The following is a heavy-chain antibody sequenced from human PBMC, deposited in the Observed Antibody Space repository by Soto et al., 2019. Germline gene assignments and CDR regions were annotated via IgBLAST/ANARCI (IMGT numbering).Heavy chain of an antibody. D-gene: IGHD3-9*01. V-gene: IGHV4-39*07. Sequence: SETLSLTCTVSGGSISSSSYYWGWIRQPPGKGLEWIGSIFYSGSTYYNPALESRVTISVDTSKNQFSLKLISVTAADTAVYYCARVNILTGYYVVFFDVWGRGTLVTVSS. J-gene: IGHJ2*01. CDR1: GGSISSSSYY. CDR2: IFYSGST. CDR3: ARVNILTGYYVVFFDV.